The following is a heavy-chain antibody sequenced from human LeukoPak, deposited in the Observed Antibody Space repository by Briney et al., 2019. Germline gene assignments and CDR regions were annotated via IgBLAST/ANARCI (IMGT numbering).Heavy chain of an antibody. J-gene: IGHJ4*02. CDR3: ARGRGDCSTTSCYIDY. D-gene: IGHD2-2*01. CDR2: IWYDGSHK. CDR1: GFTFGRYG. V-gene: IGHV3-33*01. Sequence: GGSLRLSCAASGFTFGRYGMHWVRQPPGQGLEWVAFIWYDGSHKDYADSVKGRFTISGDNSKNTLFLQMNSLRAEDTAVYFYARGRGDCSTTSCYIDYWGQGTLVTVSS.